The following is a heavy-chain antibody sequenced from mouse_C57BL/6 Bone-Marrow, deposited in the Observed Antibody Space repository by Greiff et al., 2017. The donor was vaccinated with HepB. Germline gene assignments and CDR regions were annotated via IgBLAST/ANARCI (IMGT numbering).Heavy chain of an antibody. CDR2: IDPEDGET. CDR3: ARGEVDSSGAGFAY. J-gene: IGHJ3*01. Sequence: VQLQQSGAELVKPGASVKLSCTASGFNIKDYYMHWVKQRTEQGLEWIGRIDPEDGETKYAPKFQGTATITADTSSTTAYLQLSSLTSADTAVYYCARGEVDSSGAGFAYWGQGTLVTVSA. V-gene: IGHV14-2*01. D-gene: IGHD3-2*02. CDR1: GFNIKDYY.